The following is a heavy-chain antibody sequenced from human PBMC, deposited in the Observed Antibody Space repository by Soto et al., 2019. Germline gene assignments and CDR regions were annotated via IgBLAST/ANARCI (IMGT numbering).Heavy chain of an antibody. Sequence: EVQLLESGGGLVQPGGSLRLSCAASGFKFNSYTMGWVRQAPGKGLVWVSAIRGDGSSTYYADFVKGRFTISRDNSKNTRYLQMNRLRAEDTAVYYCAKPVVVDTIYYYYMDVWGRGTTVTVSS. CDR1: GFKFNSYT. J-gene: IGHJ6*03. CDR2: IRGDGSST. D-gene: IGHD2-15*01. CDR3: AKPVVVDTIYYYYMDV. V-gene: IGHV3-23*01.